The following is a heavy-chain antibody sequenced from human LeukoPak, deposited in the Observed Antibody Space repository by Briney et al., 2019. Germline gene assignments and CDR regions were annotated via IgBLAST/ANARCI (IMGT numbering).Heavy chain of an antibody. D-gene: IGHD3-22*01. CDR1: GYTFTAYY. CDR2: INPNSGGT. V-gene: IGHV1-2*02. CDR3: ARDVGYYDSTGYFYFYFDY. J-gene: IGHJ4*02. Sequence: ASVKVSCKASGYTFTAYYIHWVRQAPGQGLEWTGWINPNSGGTNYAQKFQGRVTLTRDTSISSAFMELNRLKSDDTAVYYCARDVGYYDSTGYFYFYFDYWGQGTLVTVSS.